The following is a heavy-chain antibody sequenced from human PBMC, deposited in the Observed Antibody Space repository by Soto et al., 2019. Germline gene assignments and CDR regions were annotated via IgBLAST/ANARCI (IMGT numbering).Heavy chain of an antibody. CDR1: GGSFSGYY. D-gene: IGHD2-2*02. J-gene: IGHJ6*02. CDR2: INHSGST. V-gene: IGHV4-34*01. Sequence: QVQLQQWGAGLLKPSETLSLTCAVYGGSFSGYYWSWIRQPPGKGLEWIGEINHSGSTNYNPSLKSRFTISVDTSKNQFSLKLSSVTAADTAVYYCAIAYCSSTSCYRGYYYYGMDVWGQGTTVTVSS. CDR3: AIAYCSSTSCYRGYYYYGMDV.